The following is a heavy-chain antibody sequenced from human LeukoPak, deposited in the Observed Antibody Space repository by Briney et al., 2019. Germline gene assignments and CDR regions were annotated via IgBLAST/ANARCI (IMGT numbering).Heavy chain of an antibody. CDR1: GFTFSSYA. CDR3: ARGKLRYFDSPPQPMDV. Sequence: PGGSLRLSCAASGFTFSSYAMDWVRQAPGKGLEWVAVISYDGSNKYYADSVKGRFTISRDNSKNTLYLQMNSLRAEDTAVYYCARGKLRYFDSPPQPMDVWGKGTTVTISS. D-gene: IGHD3-9*01. V-gene: IGHV3-30*04. CDR2: ISYDGSNK. J-gene: IGHJ6*03.